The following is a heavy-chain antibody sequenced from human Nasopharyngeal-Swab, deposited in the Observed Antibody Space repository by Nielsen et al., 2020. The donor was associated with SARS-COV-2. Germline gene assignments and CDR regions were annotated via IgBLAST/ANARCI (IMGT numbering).Heavy chain of an antibody. D-gene: IGHD3-22*01. J-gene: IGHJ6*03. Sequence: GESLTISCAASGFTFSSYAMSWVRQAPGKGLAWVSAISGSGGSTYYADSVKGRFTISRDNSKNTLYLQMNSLRAEDTAVYYCAKDEPYYDSSGYNYYYYYYMDVWGKGTTVTVSS. CDR1: GFTFSSYA. CDR3: AKDEPYYDSSGYNYYYYYYMDV. CDR2: ISGSGGST. V-gene: IGHV3-23*01.